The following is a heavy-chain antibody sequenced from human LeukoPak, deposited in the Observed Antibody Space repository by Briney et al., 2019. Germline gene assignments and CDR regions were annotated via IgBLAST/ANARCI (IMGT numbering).Heavy chain of an antibody. V-gene: IGHV3-21*04. CDR3: ARDRDTTVPFDY. CDR1: GFTFSSYS. D-gene: IGHD4-17*01. CDR2: ISSSSSYI. Sequence: PGGSLRLSCAASGFTFSSYSMNWVRQAPGKGLEWVSSISSSSSYIYYADSVKGQFTISRDNAKNSLYLQMNSLRAEDTAVYYCARDRDTTVPFDYWGQGTLVTVSS. J-gene: IGHJ4*02.